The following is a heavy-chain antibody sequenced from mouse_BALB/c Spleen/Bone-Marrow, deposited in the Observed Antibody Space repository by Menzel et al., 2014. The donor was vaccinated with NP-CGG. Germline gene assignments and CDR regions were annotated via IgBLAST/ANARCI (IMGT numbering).Heavy chain of an antibody. CDR1: GFTFSNCW. V-gene: IGHV6-6*02. J-gene: IGHJ3*01. CDR3: TDYSWFAY. D-gene: IGHD1-1*01. Sequence: EVQGVESGGGLAQPGGSMKLSCVASGFTFSNCWMNWVRQSPEKGLEWVAEIRLKSNNYETHYAESVKGRFTISRDDSKSSVYLQMDNLRAEDTGIYYCTDYSWFAYWGQGTLVTVSA. CDR2: IRLKSNNYET.